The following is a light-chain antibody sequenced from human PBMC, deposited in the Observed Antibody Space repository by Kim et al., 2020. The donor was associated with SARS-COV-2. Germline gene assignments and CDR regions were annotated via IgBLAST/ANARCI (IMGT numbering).Light chain of an antibody. Sequence: STLCEAVGDRVTITGRCSHNIGGWLAWNRQKPEKAPMQRIYKASRLASGVPSRLGGSRSGTEYTLTVSCLWPGDSAAYYWQRHDTFFGRETKLEI. V-gene: IGKV1-5*03. CDR2: KAS. CDR3: QRHDTF. J-gene: IGKJ2*01. CDR1: HNIGGW.